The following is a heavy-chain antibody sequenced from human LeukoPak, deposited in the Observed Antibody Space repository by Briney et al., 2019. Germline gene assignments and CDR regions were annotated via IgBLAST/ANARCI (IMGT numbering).Heavy chain of an antibody. J-gene: IGHJ6*02. Sequence: PGGSLRLFCAASGFTFSSYGMRWVRQAPGKGLEWVAVIWYDGSNKYYADSVKGRFTISRDNSKNTLYLQMNSLRAEDTAVYYCARGINSYYYYGMDVWGQGTTVTVSS. CDR3: ARGINSYYYYGMDV. V-gene: IGHV3-33*01. D-gene: IGHD2-15*01. CDR2: IWYDGSNK. CDR1: GFTFSSYG.